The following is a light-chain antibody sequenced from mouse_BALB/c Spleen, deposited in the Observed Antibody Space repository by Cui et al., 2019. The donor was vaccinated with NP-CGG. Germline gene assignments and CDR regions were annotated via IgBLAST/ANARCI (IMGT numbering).Light chain of an antibody. CDR2: GTN. Sequence: QAVVTQESALTTSPGETVTLTCRSNTGAVTTSNYANWVQEKPDHLFTGLIGGTNNRAPGVPARFSGSLIGDKAALTITRALTQDEAIYFCALWYSNHWVFGGGTKLTVL. CDR3: ALWYSNHWV. CDR1: TGAVTTSNY. V-gene: IGLV1*01. J-gene: IGLJ1*01.